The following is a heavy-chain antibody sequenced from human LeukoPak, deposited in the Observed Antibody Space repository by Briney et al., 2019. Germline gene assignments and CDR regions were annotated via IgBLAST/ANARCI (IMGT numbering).Heavy chain of an antibody. J-gene: IGHJ4*02. V-gene: IGHV4-34*01. D-gene: IGHD3-10*01. Sequence: SETLSLTCAVYGGSFSGYYWSWIRQPPGKGLEWIGEINHSGSTNYNPSLKGRVTISVDTSKNQFSLKLSSVTAADTAVYYCWTRLRGDEDFDYWGQGTLVTVSS. CDR3: WTRLRGDEDFDY. CDR1: GGSFSGYY. CDR2: INHSGST.